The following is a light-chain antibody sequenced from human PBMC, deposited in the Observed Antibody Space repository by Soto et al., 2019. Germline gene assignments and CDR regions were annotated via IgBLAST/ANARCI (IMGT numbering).Light chain of an antibody. CDR3: QQYDSSPFT. CDR1: QSVRSSF. Sequence: EIVLRQSPGTLSLSPGERATLSCRASQSVRSSFLAWYQKKPGQAPRLLLYGASSRATGIPDRFSGSGSGTDFTLTISRLQPEDFAVYYCQQYDSSPFTFGPGTKVDIK. V-gene: IGKV3-20*01. CDR2: GAS. J-gene: IGKJ3*01.